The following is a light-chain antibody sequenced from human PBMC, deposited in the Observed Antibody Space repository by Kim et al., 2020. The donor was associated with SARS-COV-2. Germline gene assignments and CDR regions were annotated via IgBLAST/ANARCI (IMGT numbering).Light chain of an antibody. CDR1: RSDVGGFNY. CDR2: DVV. CDR3: NSHTSSATFV. V-gene: IGLV2-14*03. J-gene: IGLJ1*01. Sequence: GPSITISCTGTRSDVGGFNYVSWYQQHPGKAPKLIIYDVVERPSGVSDRFSGSKSGNTASLTISGLQADDEAEYYCNSHTSSATFVFGGGTKVTVL.